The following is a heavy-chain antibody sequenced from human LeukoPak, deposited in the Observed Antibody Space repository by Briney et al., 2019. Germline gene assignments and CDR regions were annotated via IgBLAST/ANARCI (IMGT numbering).Heavy chain of an antibody. D-gene: IGHD6-13*01. V-gene: IGHV1-2*02. Sequence: ASVKVSCKASGYTFTGYYMHWVRQAPGQGREGMGWINPNSGGTNYAQKFQGRVTMTRDTSISTAYMELTRLRSDDTAVYYCARVLYSSSWDAFDIWGQGTMVTVSS. CDR3: ARVLYSSSWDAFDI. J-gene: IGHJ3*02. CDR2: INPNSGGT. CDR1: GYTFTGYY.